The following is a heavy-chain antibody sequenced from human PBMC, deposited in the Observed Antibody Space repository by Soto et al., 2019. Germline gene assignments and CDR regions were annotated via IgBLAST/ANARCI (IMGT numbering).Heavy chain of an antibody. CDR1: GFTFSSYS. J-gene: IGHJ4*02. CDR3: ARAVGGIRYGEAFDY. V-gene: IGHV3-21*01. CDR2: ISSSSSYI. Sequence: GGSLRLSCAASGFTFSSYSMNWVRQAPGKGLEWVSSISSSSSYIYYADSVKGRFTISRDNAKNSLYLQMNSLRAEDTAVYYCARAVGGIRYGEAFDYWGQGTLVTVSS. D-gene: IGHD5-18*01.